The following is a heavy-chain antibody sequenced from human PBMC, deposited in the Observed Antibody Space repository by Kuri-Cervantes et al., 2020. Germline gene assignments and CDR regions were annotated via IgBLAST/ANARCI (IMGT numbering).Heavy chain of an antibody. CDR1: GFTFSSYS. V-gene: IGHV3-48*02. D-gene: IGHD6-25*01. CDR3: ARDRWSSSGFGWFDP. CDR2: ISSSSSTI. Sequence: GESLKISCAASGFTFSSYSMNWVRQAPGKGLEWVSYISSSSSTIYYADSVKGRFTISRDNAKNSLYLQMNSLRDEDTAVYYCARDRWSSSGFGWFDPWGQGTLVTVSS. J-gene: IGHJ5*02.